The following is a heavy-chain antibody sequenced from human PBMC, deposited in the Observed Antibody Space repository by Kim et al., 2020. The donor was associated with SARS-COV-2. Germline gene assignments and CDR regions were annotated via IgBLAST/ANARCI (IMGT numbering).Heavy chain of an antibody. Sequence: GGSLRLSCAASGFTFSTYWMGWVRQAPGKGLEWVANIRQDGSDSWSVDSVKGRFTIARDNAKSSLYLQMNSLRVEDTAVYYCTRYTFAMAPRTFDIWGQGTKVTVSS. CDR2: IRQDGSDS. CDR1: GFTFSTYW. D-gene: IGHD3-16*01. J-gene: IGHJ3*02. CDR3: TRYTFAMAPRTFDI. V-gene: IGHV3-7*01.